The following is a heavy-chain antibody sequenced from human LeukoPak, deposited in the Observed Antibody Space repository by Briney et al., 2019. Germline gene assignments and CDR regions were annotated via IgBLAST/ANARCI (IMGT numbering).Heavy chain of an antibody. V-gene: IGHV3-48*01. J-gene: IGHJ4*02. CDR1: GCTFSSYS. CDR2: ISSSSSTI. Sequence: PGGSLRLSCAASGCTFSSYSMNWVRQAPGKGLEWVSYISSSSSTIYYADSVKGRFTISRDNAKNSLYLQMSSLRAEDTAVYYCARGKRMVRGVIIPPIDYWGQGTLVTVSS. D-gene: IGHD3-10*01. CDR3: ARGKRMVRGVIIPPIDY.